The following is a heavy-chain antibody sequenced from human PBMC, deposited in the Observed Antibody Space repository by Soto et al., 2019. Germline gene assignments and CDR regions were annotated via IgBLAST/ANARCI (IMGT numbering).Heavy chain of an antibody. D-gene: IGHD3-3*01. CDR3: AKAPSYDFWSGYPDDAFDI. J-gene: IGHJ3*02. V-gene: IGHV3-30*18. CDR2: IPYDGSNK. CDR1: GFTFSSYG. Sequence: GGSLRLSCAASGFTFSSYGMHWVRQAPGKGLEWVAVIPYDGSNKYYADSVKGRFTISRDNSKNTLYLQMNSLRAEDTAVYYCAKAPSYDFWSGYPDDAFDIWGQGTMVTVSS.